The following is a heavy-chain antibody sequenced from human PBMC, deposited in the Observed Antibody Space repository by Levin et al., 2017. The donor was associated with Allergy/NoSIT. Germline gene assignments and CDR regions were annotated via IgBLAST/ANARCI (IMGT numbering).Heavy chain of an antibody. V-gene: IGHV3-30*18. CDR3: AKDGAYGGWFSGDYFDN. CDR2: VSYDGGNK. D-gene: IGHD6-19*01. J-gene: IGHJ4*02. CDR1: GFTFSAYG. Sequence: HPGGSLRLSCVASGFTFSAYGMHWVRQAPGKGLQWMAAVSYDGGNKLYAASLRGRFSISRDNSKNTLYLDMSSLGPEDTALYFCAKDGAYGGWFSGDYFDNWGLGTLVTVSS.